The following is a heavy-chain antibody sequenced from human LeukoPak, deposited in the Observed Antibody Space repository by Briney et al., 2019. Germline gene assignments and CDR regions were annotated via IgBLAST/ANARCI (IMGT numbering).Heavy chain of an antibody. CDR2: IYYSGST. V-gene: IGHV4-59*01. CDR3: ARGDGDYDYYYYYGMGV. J-gene: IGHJ6*04. D-gene: IGHD4-17*01. CDR1: GGSISSYY. Sequence: SETLSLTCTVSGGSISSYYWSWIRQPPGKGLEGIGYIYYSGSTNYNPSLKSRVTISVDTSKNQFSLKLSSVTAADTAVYYCARGDGDYDYYYYYGMGVWGKGTTVTVSS.